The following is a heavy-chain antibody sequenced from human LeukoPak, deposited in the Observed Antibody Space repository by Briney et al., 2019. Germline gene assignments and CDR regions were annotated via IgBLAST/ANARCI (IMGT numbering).Heavy chain of an antibody. CDR3: AKPQAVAVTFGYFDY. Sequence: TGGSLRLSCAASGFTFSSYGMHWVRQAPGKGLGWVAVISYDGSNKYYADSVKGRFTISRDNSKNTLYLQMNSLRAEDTAVYYCAKPQAVAVTFGYFDYWGQGTLVTVSS. V-gene: IGHV3-30*18. D-gene: IGHD6-19*01. CDR1: GFTFSSYG. J-gene: IGHJ4*02. CDR2: ISYDGSNK.